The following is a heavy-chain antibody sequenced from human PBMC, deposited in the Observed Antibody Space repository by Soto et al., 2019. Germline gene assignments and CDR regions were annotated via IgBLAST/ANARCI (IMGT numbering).Heavy chain of an antibody. CDR1: GDSVSSGTYY. CDR3: ARGLDYVGFDY. CDR2: IYYRGST. Sequence: QVQLQESGPGLVKPLETLSLTCIVSGDSVSSGTYYWSWIRQPPGKGLEWIGYIYYRGSTNYNPSLKSRVTISIDTSRNQFSLKVNSVTAADTAVYYCARGLDYVGFDYWGQGTLVAVSS. J-gene: IGHJ4*02. V-gene: IGHV4-61*01. D-gene: IGHD4-17*01.